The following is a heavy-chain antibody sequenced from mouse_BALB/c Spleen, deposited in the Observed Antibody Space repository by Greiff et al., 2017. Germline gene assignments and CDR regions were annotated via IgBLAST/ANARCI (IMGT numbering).Heavy chain of an antibody. CDR2: INPSNGGT. J-gene: IGHJ2*01. CDR1: GYTFTSYY. CDR3: TRGDLLLRFDY. Sequence: QVQLKESGAELVKPGASVKLSCKASGYTFTSYYMYWVKQRPGQGLEWIGEINPSNGGTNFNEKFKSKATLTVDKSSSTAYMQLSSLTSEDSAVYYCTRGDLLLRFDYWGQGTTLTVSS. V-gene: IGHV1S81*02. D-gene: IGHD1-1*01.